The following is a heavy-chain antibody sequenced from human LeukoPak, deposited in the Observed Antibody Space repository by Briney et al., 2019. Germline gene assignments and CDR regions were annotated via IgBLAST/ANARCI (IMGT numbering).Heavy chain of an antibody. J-gene: IGHJ4*02. CDR1: GGSISSYY. D-gene: IGHD1-26*01. V-gene: IGHV4-59*01. CDR3: ASEVGGYFDY. CDR2: IYYSGST. Sequence: SETLSLTCTVYGGSISSYYWSWIRQPPGKGLEWIGYIYYSGSTNYNPSLKSRVTISVDTSKNQFSLKLSSVTAADTAVYYCASEVGGYFDYWGQGTLVTVSS.